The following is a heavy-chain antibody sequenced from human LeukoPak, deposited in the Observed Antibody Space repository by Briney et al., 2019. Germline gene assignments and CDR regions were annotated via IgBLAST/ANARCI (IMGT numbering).Heavy chain of an antibody. Sequence: ASVKVSCKASGDTFIINDINWVQQATGQGLEWMGWMNPNSGNTGYAQKFQGRVTMTRNISITTAYMELTDLRSEDTAVYYCARVTAAGTWTFDIWGQGTTVTVSS. CDR2: MNPNSGNT. CDR3: ARVTAAGTWTFDI. CDR1: GDTFIIND. V-gene: IGHV1-8*02. D-gene: IGHD6-13*01. J-gene: IGHJ3*02.